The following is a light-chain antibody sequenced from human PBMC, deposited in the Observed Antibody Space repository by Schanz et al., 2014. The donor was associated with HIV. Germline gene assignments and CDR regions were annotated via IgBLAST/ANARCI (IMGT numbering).Light chain of an antibody. CDR3: QQYGPSPLT. CDR2: GAS. Sequence: EIVLTQSPGTLSVSPGERATLSCRASQTVSNNLAWYQQKPGQAPRLLIYGASSRATGIPDRFSGSGSGTDFTLTVSRLEPEDFAVYYCQQYGPSPLTFGGGTKVEIK. CDR1: QTVSNN. V-gene: IGKV3-20*01. J-gene: IGKJ4*01.